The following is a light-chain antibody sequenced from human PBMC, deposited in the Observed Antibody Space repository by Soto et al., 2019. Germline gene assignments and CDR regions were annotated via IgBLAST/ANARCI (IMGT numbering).Light chain of an antibody. CDR1: QSLSASE. J-gene: IGKJ5*01. CDR3: QQYGSSPLIT. V-gene: IGKV3-20*01. Sequence: DMVMTQSPATLSVSPGQSATLSCRASQSLSASEIAWYGQKPGQAPKFLXXGVSSRATGIPDRFSGSGSVTDFTLTISRLEPEDFAGYHCQQYGSSPLITFGQGTRRRL. CDR2: GVS.